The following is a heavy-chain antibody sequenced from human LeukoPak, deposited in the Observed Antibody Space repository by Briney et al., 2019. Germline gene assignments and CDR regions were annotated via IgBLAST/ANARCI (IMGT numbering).Heavy chain of an antibody. J-gene: IGHJ4*02. CDR2: IYPGDSDT. V-gene: IGHV5-51*01. D-gene: IGHD1-1*01. CDR1: GYSFTNYW. Sequence: ESLKISCKGSGYSFTNYWIGWVRQMPGKGLEWMGIIYPGDSDTKYSPSFQGQVTISADKSISTAYLQWSSLKASDTAIYYCARHETGPYFDYWGQGTLVTVSS. CDR3: ARHETGPYFDY.